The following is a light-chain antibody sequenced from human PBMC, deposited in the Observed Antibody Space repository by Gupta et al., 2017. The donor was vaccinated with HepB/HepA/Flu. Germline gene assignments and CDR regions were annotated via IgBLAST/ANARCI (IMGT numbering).Light chain of an antibody. V-gene: IGLV2-14*01. CDR3: SSYTSDTTLV. CDR1: SSDIGAYNF. Sequence: QSALTQPAPVSGSPGQSITISCTGTSSDIGAYNFVSWYQQHPGKAPKLMIYDVSNRPSGVSNRFSGSKSGNTASLTISGLQAEDEADYYCSSYTSDTTLVFGGGTKLTVL. CDR2: DVS. J-gene: IGLJ2*01.